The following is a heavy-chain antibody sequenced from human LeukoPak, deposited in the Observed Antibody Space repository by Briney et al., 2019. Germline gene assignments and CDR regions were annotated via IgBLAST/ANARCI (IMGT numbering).Heavy chain of an antibody. V-gene: IGHV6-1*01. CDR1: GDSLSRNSAP. Sequence: SQTLTLIRAISGDSLSRNSAPWNGIRQSPSRGLEWLQRTYYRSKRYKDYAVFVKSQVTINPHQSQKQVSQQLNSVTHDDTAVYYCARVVSFRFDYWGQGNPVTVSS. D-gene: IGHD6-6*01. CDR2: TYYRSKRYK. CDR3: ARVVSFRFDY. J-gene: IGHJ4*02.